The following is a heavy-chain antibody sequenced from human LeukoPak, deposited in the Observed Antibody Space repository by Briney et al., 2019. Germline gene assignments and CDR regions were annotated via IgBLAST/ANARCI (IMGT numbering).Heavy chain of an antibody. V-gene: IGHV3-48*01. CDR3: ARPIVATNLDY. CDR1: GFTFSSYS. Sequence: GGSLRLSCAASGFTFSSYSMNWVRQAPGKGLEWVSYISSSSRTTYYADSVKGRFTISRDNAKKSLFLQMNSLRAEDTAVYYCARPIVATNLDYWGQGTLVTVSS. J-gene: IGHJ4*02. CDR2: ISSSSRTT. D-gene: IGHD5-12*01.